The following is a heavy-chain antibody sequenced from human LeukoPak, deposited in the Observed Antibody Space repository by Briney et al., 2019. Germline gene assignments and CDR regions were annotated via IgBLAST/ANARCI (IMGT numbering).Heavy chain of an antibody. V-gene: IGHV4-39*01. Sequence: SETLSLTCTVSGGSISSSSYYWGWIRQPPGKGLEWIGSIYYSGSTYYNPSLKSRVTISVDTSKNQFSLKLSSVTAADTAVYYCATTMEGAFDIWGQGTMVTVSS. CDR1: GGSISSSSYY. CDR3: ATTMEGAFDI. CDR2: IYYSGST. J-gene: IGHJ3*02. D-gene: IGHD3-3*01.